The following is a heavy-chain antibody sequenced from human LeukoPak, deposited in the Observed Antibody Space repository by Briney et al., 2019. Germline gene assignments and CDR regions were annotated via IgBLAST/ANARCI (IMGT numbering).Heavy chain of an antibody. D-gene: IGHD2-2*02. J-gene: IGHJ4*02. CDR3: ATVLPYCSTTTCYIDF. CDR2: IWYDGSRK. Sequence: PGRSLRLSCAASGFTFSSYGMHWARQAPGKGLEWVAVIWYDGSRKYYGDSVKGRFTISRDNSKSTLFLQMNSLRAEDTAVYYCATVLPYCSTTTCYIDFWGQGTLVTVSS. CDR1: GFTFSSYG. V-gene: IGHV3-33*01.